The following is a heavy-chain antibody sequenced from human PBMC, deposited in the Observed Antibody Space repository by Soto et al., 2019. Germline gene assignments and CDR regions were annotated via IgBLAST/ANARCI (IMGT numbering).Heavy chain of an antibody. CDR3: AREDYGDYTGYFAL. Sequence: EVQLVESGGGLVQPGGSLRLSCAASGFTFSSHWMHWVRQAPGKGLAWVSRINSDGSSTSYADSVKGRNTISRDNAKNTLYLQMNSLRAEDTAVYYCAREDYGDYTGYFALWGRGTLVTVSS. V-gene: IGHV3-74*01. D-gene: IGHD4-17*01. J-gene: IGHJ2*01. CDR2: INSDGSST. CDR1: GFTFSSHW.